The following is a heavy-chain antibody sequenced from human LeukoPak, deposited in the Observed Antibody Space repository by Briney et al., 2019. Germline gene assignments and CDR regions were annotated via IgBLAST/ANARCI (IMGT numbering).Heavy chain of an antibody. Sequence: SETLSLTCTVSGGSIRGYYWSWIRQPPGKGLEWIGYIYYSGSTNYNPSLQSRVTISVDTSKNQFFLNLTSVTAADTAVYYCARYGSGTYPRFDYWGQGILVTVSS. CDR1: GGSIRGYY. CDR3: ARYGSGTYPRFDY. J-gene: IGHJ4*02. V-gene: IGHV4-59*08. D-gene: IGHD3-10*01. CDR2: IYYSGST.